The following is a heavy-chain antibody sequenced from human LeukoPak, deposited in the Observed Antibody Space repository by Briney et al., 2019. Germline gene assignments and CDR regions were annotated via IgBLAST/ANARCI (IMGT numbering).Heavy chain of an antibody. D-gene: IGHD6-19*01. Sequence: ASVKVSCKASGYTFTGYYMHWLRQSPGQGLEWMGWINPNSGGTSYAQKFQGRVTVTRDTSTSTVYMELSSLRSEDTAVYYCARDKSPTRRLAYFDYWGQGTLVTVSS. CDR1: GYTFTGYY. V-gene: IGHV1-2*02. J-gene: IGHJ4*02. CDR3: ARDKSPTRRLAYFDY. CDR2: INPNSGGT.